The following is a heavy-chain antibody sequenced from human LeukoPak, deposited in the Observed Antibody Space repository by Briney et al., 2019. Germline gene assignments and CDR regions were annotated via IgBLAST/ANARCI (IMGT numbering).Heavy chain of an antibody. V-gene: IGHV4-61*08. J-gene: IGHJ4*02. Sequence: KASETLSLTCTVSGGSISSGDYYWSWIRQPPGKGLEWIGYIYYSGSTNYNPSLKSRVTISVDTSKNQFSLKLSSVTAADTAVYYCASSEMATTFDYWGQGTLVTVSS. CDR1: GGSISSGDYY. D-gene: IGHD5-24*01. CDR2: IYYSGST. CDR3: ASSEMATTFDY.